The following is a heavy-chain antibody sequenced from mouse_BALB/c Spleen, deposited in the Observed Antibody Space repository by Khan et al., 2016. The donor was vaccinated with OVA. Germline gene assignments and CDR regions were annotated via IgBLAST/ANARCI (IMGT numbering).Heavy chain of an antibody. V-gene: IGHV9-3-1*01. D-gene: IGHD2-10*01. CDR2: INTYTGEP. CDR1: GYTFTNCG. CDR3: ARPPYFSYVMDY. Sequence: LVESGPELKKPGETVKISCKASGYTFTNCGMNWVKQAPGKGLKWMGWINTYTGEPTYADDFKGRFAFSLETYASTAYLQINNLKNEATATYFCARPPYFSYVMDYWGQGTSVTVSS. J-gene: IGHJ4*01.